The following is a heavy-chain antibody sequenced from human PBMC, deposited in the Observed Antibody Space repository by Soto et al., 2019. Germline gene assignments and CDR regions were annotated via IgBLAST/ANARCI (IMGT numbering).Heavy chain of an antibody. D-gene: IGHD3-22*01. Sequence: QVQLVQSGAEVKKPGSSVKVSCKASGDTFSSYAINWVRQAPGQGLEWMGGIIPMFGTAHYAQKFKGRVTITAGESTSTVYMELRSLRSEDTAVYYCARVGPAHYYDSSGYYSPLDYWGRGTLVTVSS. CDR2: IIPMFGTA. CDR3: ARVGPAHYYDSSGYYSPLDY. CDR1: GDTFSSYA. J-gene: IGHJ4*02. V-gene: IGHV1-69*01.